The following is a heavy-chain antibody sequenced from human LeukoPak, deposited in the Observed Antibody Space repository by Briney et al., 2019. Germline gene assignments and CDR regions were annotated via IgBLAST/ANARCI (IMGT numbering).Heavy chain of an antibody. CDR1: GYTFSSYG. CDR3: ARPEYSSSSVIGY. V-gene: IGHV1-18*01. CDR2: TSAYNGNT. Sequence: ASVKVSCKASGYTFSSYGITWVRQAPGQGLEWMGWTSAYNGNTNYARKLQGRVTMTTDTSTSTAYMELRSLRSDDTAVYFCARPEYSSSSVIGYWGQGTLVTVSS. J-gene: IGHJ4*02. D-gene: IGHD6-6*01.